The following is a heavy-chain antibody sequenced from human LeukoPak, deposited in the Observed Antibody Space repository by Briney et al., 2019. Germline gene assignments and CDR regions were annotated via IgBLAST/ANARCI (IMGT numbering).Heavy chain of an antibody. V-gene: IGHV1-18*01. D-gene: IGHD6-19*01. Sequence: ASVKVSCKASGYTFTSYGISWVRQAPGQGLEWMGWISAYNGNTNYAQKLQGRVTMTTDTSTSTVYMELSSLRSEDTAVYYCAREWEAVASFDYWGQGTLVTVSS. J-gene: IGHJ4*02. CDR3: AREWEAVASFDY. CDR1: GYTFTSYG. CDR2: ISAYNGNT.